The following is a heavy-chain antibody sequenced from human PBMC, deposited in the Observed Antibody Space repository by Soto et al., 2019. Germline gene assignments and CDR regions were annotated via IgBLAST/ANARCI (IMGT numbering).Heavy chain of an antibody. D-gene: IGHD6-19*01. V-gene: IGHV3-66*01. CDR1: GFTVSSNY. CDR3: ACSDDRGGQWLPGRAAFDI. Sequence: EVQLVESGGGLVQPGGSLRLSCAASGFTVSSNYMSWVRQAPGKGLEWVSVIYSGGSTYYADSVKGRFTISRDNTKNTLQLQVNSLRAEDTAGYYCACSDDRGGQWLPGRAAFDIWGKGTMVTVSS. CDR2: IYSGGST. J-gene: IGHJ3*02.